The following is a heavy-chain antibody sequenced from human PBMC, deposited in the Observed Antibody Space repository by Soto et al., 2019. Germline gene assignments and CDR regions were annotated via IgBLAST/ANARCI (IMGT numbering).Heavy chain of an antibody. D-gene: IGHD3-9*01. V-gene: IGHV3-48*01. Sequence: GGSLRLSCAASGFTFSSYSMNWVRQAPGKGLEWASYISSSSSTIYYADSVKGRFTISRDNAKNSLYLQMNSLRAEDTAVYYCAGYYDILTGYYLYYYYYMDVWGKGTTVTVS. CDR3: AGYYDILTGYYLYYYYYMDV. CDR1: GFTFSSYS. CDR2: ISSSSSTI. J-gene: IGHJ6*03.